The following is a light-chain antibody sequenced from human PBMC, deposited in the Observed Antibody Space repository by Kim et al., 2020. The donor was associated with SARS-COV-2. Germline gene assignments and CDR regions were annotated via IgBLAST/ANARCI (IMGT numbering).Light chain of an antibody. CDR3: QIYDISPPYT. Sequence: EIVLTQSPATLSLSPGERATLSCRASRTVSSQYIAWYQQRPGQAPRVLIYDGSTKATGIPDRFSGSGSGTDYTLTISRLESEDSAVYYCQIYDISPPYTFGQGTKLEI. J-gene: IGKJ2*01. CDR2: DGS. CDR1: RTVSSQY. V-gene: IGKV3-20*01.